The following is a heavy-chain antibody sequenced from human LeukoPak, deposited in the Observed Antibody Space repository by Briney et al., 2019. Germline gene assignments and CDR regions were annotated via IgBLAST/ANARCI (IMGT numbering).Heavy chain of an antibody. Sequence: GGSLRLSCAASGFTFSDYYMSWIRQAPGKGLEWVSYISSSGSTIYYADSVKGRFTISRDNAKNPLYLQMNSLRAKDTAVYYCARDHYYDSSGLDYWGQGTLVTVSS. CDR1: GFTFSDYY. CDR3: ARDHYYDSSGLDY. D-gene: IGHD3-22*01. J-gene: IGHJ4*02. CDR2: ISSSGSTI. V-gene: IGHV3-11*01.